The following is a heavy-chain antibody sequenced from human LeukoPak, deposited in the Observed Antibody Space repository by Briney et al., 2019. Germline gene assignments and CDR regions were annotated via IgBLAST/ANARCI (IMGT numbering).Heavy chain of an antibody. CDR1: GHTFTDYY. CDR3: ARAGGSRSPFDY. Sequence: ASVKVSCKASGHTFTDYYMHWVRQAPGQGLEWMGVINPRGGSTTYAQKFQGRVTMTRDTSTSTFYMVLSSLKSEDTAIYYCARAGGSRSPFDYWGQGTLVTVSS. J-gene: IGHJ4*02. V-gene: IGHV1-46*01. CDR2: INPRGGST. D-gene: IGHD6-6*01.